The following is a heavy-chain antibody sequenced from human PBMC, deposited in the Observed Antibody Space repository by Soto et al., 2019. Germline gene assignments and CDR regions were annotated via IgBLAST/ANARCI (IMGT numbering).Heavy chain of an antibody. J-gene: IGHJ4*02. V-gene: IGHV4-59*01. CDR2: IYYSGST. CDR3: VRATRGNSYGYFEALFHY. Sequence: TSETLSLTCTVSGDSISSYYWSWIRQPPGKGLEWIGYIYYSGSTNYNPSLKSRVTISVDTSKKQFSLNLYSVTAADTAVYYCVRATRGNSYGYFEALFHYWGQGTLVTVSS. CDR1: GDSISSYY. D-gene: IGHD5-18*01.